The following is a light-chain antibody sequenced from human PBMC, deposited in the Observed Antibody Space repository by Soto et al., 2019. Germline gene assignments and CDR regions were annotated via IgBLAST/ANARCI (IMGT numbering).Light chain of an antibody. J-gene: IGKJ1*01. Sequence: DIQLTQSPSSLSASVGDRVSFTCRASQGIRNDLAWFQQKAGKAPRRLIYGASSLQSGVPNRFSGSGSGTEFTLTIDSLQPEDFAVYYCLQYNDYPRTFGQGTKVDNK. CDR1: QGIRND. CDR2: GAS. CDR3: LQYNDYPRT. V-gene: IGKV1-17*01.